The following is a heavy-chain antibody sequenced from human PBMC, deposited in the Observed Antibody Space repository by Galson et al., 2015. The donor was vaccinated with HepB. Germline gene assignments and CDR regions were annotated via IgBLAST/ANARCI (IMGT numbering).Heavy chain of an antibody. D-gene: IGHD3-3*01. CDR2: ISWNSGNI. V-gene: IGHV3-9*01. CDR3: TKGPPGITGFGVSLTGVQFAGDWYFDL. CDR1: GFTFDDYA. Sequence: SLRLSCAASGFTFDDYAMHWVRQTPGKGLEWVSGISWNSGNIGYVDSVKGRFTISRDNAKNFLYLEMNSLRVEDTALYYCTKGPPGITGFGVSLTGVQFAGDWYFDLWGRGTLVTVSS. J-gene: IGHJ2*01.